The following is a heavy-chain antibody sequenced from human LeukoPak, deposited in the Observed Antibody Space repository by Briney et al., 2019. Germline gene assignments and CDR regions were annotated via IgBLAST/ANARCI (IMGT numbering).Heavy chain of an antibody. Sequence: GGSLRLSCAASGFTFSSYGMHWVRQAPGKGLEWVAVIWYDGSDKHYADSVKGRFTISRDNSKNTLFLQMNSLRAEDTAVYYCARLPYCSSTSCYYGWFDPWGQGTLVTVSS. CDR1: GFTFSSYG. D-gene: IGHD2-2*01. V-gene: IGHV3-33*01. CDR2: IWYDGSDK. CDR3: ARLPYCSSTSCYYGWFDP. J-gene: IGHJ5*02.